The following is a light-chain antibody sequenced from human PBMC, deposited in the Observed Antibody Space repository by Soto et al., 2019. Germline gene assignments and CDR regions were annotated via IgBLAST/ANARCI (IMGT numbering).Light chain of an antibody. V-gene: IGKV1-6*01. CDR2: AAS. J-gene: IGKJ2*02. CDR3: LQDHDYQWT. CDR1: QGCRSD. Sequence: AIQVTQSPTSLSASVGDRVTITCRATQGCRSDLGWYQQKPGKAPKLLIYAASNLQTEVPSRFSASRSGTDFTLTINSLQAEDFATYYCLQDHDYQWTFGQGTKLEIK.